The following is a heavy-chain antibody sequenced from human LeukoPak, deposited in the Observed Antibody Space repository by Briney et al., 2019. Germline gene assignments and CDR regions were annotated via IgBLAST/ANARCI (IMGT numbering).Heavy chain of an antibody. D-gene: IGHD6-13*01. J-gene: IGHJ4*02. CDR1: GGSFSGYH. CDR3: ARVVDIAAAPYYFDY. CDR2: INHSGST. V-gene: IGHV4-34*01. Sequence: SETLSLTCAVYGGSFSGYHWSWIRQSPGKGLEWIGEINHSGSTNYNPSLKSRVTISVDTSKNQFSLKLSSVTAADTAVYYCARVVDIAAAPYYFDYWGQGTLVTVSS.